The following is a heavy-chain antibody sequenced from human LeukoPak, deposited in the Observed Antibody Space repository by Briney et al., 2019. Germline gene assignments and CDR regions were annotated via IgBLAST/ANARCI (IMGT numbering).Heavy chain of an antibody. CDR3: ARHMGYSISWYRFDY. V-gene: IGHV3-11*03. Sequence: PGGSLRLSCAGSGFTFTDYYMSWIRQAPGKGLEWVSYISSGSGFTNYADSVKGRFTISRDNAKNSLFLQMNGLRAEDTAVYYCARHMGYSISWYRFDYWGQGTLVTVSS. J-gene: IGHJ4*02. CDR1: GFTFTDYY. D-gene: IGHD6-13*01. CDR2: ISSGSGFT.